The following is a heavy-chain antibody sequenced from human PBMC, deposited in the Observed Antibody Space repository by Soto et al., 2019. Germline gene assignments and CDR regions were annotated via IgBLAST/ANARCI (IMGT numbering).Heavy chain of an antibody. CDR2: SSGSGGSN. V-gene: IGHV3-23*01. CDR1: GFTFSSFG. Sequence: HPGGSLRLSCAASGFTFSSFGMSWVRQAPGKGLEWVSTSSGSGGSNYYADSVGGRFTISRDNSKNTLYLQMNSLRVEDTAIYYCAKDVYSYMTTANFHYWGQGTLVTVSS. J-gene: IGHJ4*02. D-gene: IGHD4-17*01. CDR3: AKDVYSYMTTANFHY.